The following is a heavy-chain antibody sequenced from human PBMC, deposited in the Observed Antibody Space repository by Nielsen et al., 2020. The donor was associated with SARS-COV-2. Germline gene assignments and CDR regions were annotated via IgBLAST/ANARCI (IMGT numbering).Heavy chain of an antibody. CDR2: IYYSGST. Sequence: SETLSLTCTVSGGSISSYYWSWIRQPPGKGLEWIGYIYYSGSTNYNPSLKSRVTISVDTSKNQFSLKLSSVTAADTAVYYCARHPGITIFGVVTRGWFDPWGQGTLVTVSS. CDR3: ARHPGITIFGVVTRGWFDP. CDR1: GGSISSYY. J-gene: IGHJ5*02. V-gene: IGHV4-59*08. D-gene: IGHD3-3*01.